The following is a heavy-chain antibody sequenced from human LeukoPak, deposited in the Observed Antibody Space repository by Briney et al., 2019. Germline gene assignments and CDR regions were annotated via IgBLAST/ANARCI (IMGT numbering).Heavy chain of an antibody. Sequence: ASVKVSCKASGYTFTSYGISWVRQAPGQGLEWMGWISAYNGNTNYAQKLQGRVTMTTDTSTSTAYMELRSLRSDDTAVYYCARGEDTYYGSGIPFFGYWGQGTLVTVSS. CDR2: ISAYNGNT. J-gene: IGHJ4*02. V-gene: IGHV1-18*01. CDR3: ARGEDTYYGSGIPFFGY. CDR1: GYTFTSYG. D-gene: IGHD3-10*01.